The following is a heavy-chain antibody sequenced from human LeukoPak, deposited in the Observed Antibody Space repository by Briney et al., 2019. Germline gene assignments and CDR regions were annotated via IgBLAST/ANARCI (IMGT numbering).Heavy chain of an antibody. CDR2: IYYSGST. J-gene: IGHJ4*02. CDR1: GGSISSYY. D-gene: IGHD5/OR15-5a*01. CDR3: ARAPLKGLYLNY. V-gene: IGHV4-59*01. Sequence: SETLSLTCTVSGGSISSYYWSWIRQPPGKGLEWIGYIYYSGSTNYNPSLKSRVTISVDTSKNQFSLKLSSVTAADTAVYYCARAPLKGLYLNYWGQGTLVTVSS.